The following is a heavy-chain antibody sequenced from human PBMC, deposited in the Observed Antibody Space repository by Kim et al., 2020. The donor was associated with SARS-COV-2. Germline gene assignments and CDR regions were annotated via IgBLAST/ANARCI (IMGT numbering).Heavy chain of an antibody. Sequence: ASVKVSCKASGYTFTSYGISWVRQAPGQGLEWMGWISAYNGNTNYAQKLQGRVTMTTDTSTSTAYMELRSLTSDDTAVYYCARDSPGADYYDSSGYYHDFDCWGQGTLVTVSS. V-gene: IGHV1-18*01. J-gene: IGHJ4*02. CDR1: GYTFTSYG. CDR2: ISAYNGNT. CDR3: ARDSPGADYYDSSGYYHDFDC. D-gene: IGHD3-22*01.